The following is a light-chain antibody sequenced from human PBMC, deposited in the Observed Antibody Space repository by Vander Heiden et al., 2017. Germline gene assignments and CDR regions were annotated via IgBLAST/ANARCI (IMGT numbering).Light chain of an antibody. J-gene: IGLJ2*01. CDR2: RNN. V-gene: IGLV1-47*01. Sequence: QSVLTQPPSASGTPGQRVTISCSGSSSNIGSNYVYWYQQPPATALVLRSYRNNQRPSGVPDRFSGSKSGTSASLAISGLRAEEEAYYYCAAWDDSLVVFGGGTKLTVL. CDR3: AAWDDSLVV. CDR1: SSNIGSNY.